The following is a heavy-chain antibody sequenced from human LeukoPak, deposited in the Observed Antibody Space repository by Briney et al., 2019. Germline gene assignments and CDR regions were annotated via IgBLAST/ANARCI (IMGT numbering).Heavy chain of an antibody. V-gene: IGHV3-23*01. CDR3: AKETKKGKTWIQLWTYFDY. Sequence: PGGSLRLSCAASGFTFSSYAMSWVRQAPGKGLEWVSAISGSGGSTYYADSVKGRFTISRVNSKNTLYLQMNSLRAEDTAVYYCAKETKKGKTWIQLWTYFDYWGQGTLVTVSS. D-gene: IGHD5-18*01. CDR2: ISGSGGST. J-gene: IGHJ4*02. CDR1: GFTFSSYA.